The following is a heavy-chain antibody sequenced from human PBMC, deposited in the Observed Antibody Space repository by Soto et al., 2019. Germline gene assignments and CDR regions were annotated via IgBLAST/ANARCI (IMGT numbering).Heavy chain of an antibody. CDR1: GFTFSSYS. CDR2: ISSGSSTI. CDR3: ARVQYSTRSVDY. Sequence: GGSLRLSCAASGFTFSSYSMNWVRQAPGKGLEWVSYISSGSSTIYYAESMKGRFTISRDNAKNSLYLQMNSLRAEDTAVYYCARVQYSTRSVDYWGQGTLVTVSS. J-gene: IGHJ4*02. D-gene: IGHD6-13*01. V-gene: IGHV3-48*01.